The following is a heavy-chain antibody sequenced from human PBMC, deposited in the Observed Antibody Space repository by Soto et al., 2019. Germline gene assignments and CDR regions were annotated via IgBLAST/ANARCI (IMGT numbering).Heavy chain of an antibody. CDR2: ISISSSYI. J-gene: IGHJ6*02. CDR3: ARDSKGIAAGMDV. D-gene: IGHD6-25*01. Sequence: EVQLVESGGGLVKPGGSLRLSCAASGFTFSTYSMNWVRQAPGKGLEWVSSISISSSYIYYADSMKGRFTISRDNAKNSLYLQMNSLRAEDTAVYYCARDSKGIAAGMDVWGQGTTVTVSS. CDR1: GFTFSTYS. V-gene: IGHV3-21*01.